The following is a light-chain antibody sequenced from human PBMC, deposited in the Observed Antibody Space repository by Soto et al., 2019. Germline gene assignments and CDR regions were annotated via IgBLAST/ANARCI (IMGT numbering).Light chain of an antibody. V-gene: IGKV1-39*01. Sequence: DIQMTQSPSSLSASVGDRVTITCRASQSISSYLNWYQQKPGKAPKLLIYAASSLQSGVPSRFRVTGSLAEFTLTITALQTEDFATYYCQQGYSTPALTFGGGTKVEIK. J-gene: IGKJ4*01. CDR2: AAS. CDR3: QQGYSTPALT. CDR1: QSISSY.